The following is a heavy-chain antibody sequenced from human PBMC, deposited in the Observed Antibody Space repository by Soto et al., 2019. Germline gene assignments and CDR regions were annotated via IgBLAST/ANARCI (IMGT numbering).Heavy chain of an antibody. CDR1: GYTFTSYA. Sequence: ASVKVSCKASGYTFTSYAMHWVWQAPGQGLEWMGWISAYNDYTNYAQKLQGRVTMTTDTSTSTVYMELRSLRSDDTAVYYCARGGYYDKVWGKMNYYGLDVWGQGTTVTVSS. CDR3: ARGGYYDKVWGKMNYYGLDV. V-gene: IGHV1-18*01. CDR2: ISAYNDYT. J-gene: IGHJ6*02. D-gene: IGHD3-16*01.